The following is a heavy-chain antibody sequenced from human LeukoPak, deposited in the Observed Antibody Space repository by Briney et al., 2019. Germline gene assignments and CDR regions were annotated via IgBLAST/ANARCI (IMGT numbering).Heavy chain of an antibody. V-gene: IGHV3-43*01. J-gene: IGHJ6*02. CDR3: AKDRDAADYYGMDV. CDR2: ISWDGGST. CDR1: GFTFDDYT. D-gene: IGHD2-2*01. Sequence: GGSLRLSCAASGFTFDDYTMHWVRQAPGKGLEWVSLISWDGGSTYYADSVKGRFTISRDNSKNSLYLQMNSLRTEDTALYYCAKDRDAADYYGMDVWGQGTTVTVSS.